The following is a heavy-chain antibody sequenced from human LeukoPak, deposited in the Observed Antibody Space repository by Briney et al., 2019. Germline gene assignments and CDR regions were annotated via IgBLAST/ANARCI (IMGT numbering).Heavy chain of an antibody. D-gene: IGHD6-13*01. V-gene: IGHV3-64*01. CDR2: INSDGGTT. CDR1: GFTFSTYA. J-gene: IGHJ4*02. Sequence: GGSLRLSCAASGFTFSTYAMHWVRQPPGKGLEYVSAINSDGGTTDHANSVKGRFTISRDNSKNSLYLQMNSLRAEDMALYYCAKDRGKQLALAFDYWGQGTLVTVSS. CDR3: AKDRGKQLALAFDY.